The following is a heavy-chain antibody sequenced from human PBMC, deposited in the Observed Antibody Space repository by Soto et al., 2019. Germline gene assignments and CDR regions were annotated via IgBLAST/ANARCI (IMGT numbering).Heavy chain of an antibody. Sequence: PGVPKRLSWAASGGTFVDFAMHWVRQVQGSGLEWVAGISRNSDTIGYAGSVQGRFTISRDNAKHSLYLQMNSLRPEDTAIYFCAKAGATFNYCSPIGVWRQRTTVPGSS. V-gene: IGHV3-9*01. J-gene: IGHJ6*02. D-gene: IGHD1-1*01. CDR1: GGTFVDFA. CDR3: AKAGATFNYCSPIGV. CDR2: ISRNSDTI.